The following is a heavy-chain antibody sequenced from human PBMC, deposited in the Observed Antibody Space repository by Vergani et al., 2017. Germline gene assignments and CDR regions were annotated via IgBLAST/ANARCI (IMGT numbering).Heavy chain of an antibody. V-gene: IGHV1-69*12. D-gene: IGHD3-9*01. J-gene: IGHJ6*02. CDR2: IIPIFGTA. Sequence: QVQLVQSGAEVKKPGSSVKVSCKASGGTFSSYAISWVRQAPGQGLEWMGGIIPIFGTANYAQKFQGRVTITADESTSTAYMELSSLRSDDTAVYYCARTEYYXILTTPTERNGMDVWGQGTTVTVSS. CDR1: GGTFSSYA. CDR3: ARTEYYXILTTPTERNGMDV.